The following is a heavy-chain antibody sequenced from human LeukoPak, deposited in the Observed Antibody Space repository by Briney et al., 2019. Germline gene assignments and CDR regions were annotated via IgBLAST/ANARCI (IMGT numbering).Heavy chain of an antibody. J-gene: IGHJ6*03. CDR1: GFTFSSYW. CDR2: INQDGSEK. V-gene: IGHV3-7*01. CDR3: ARDYYDILTGYYYYYMDV. D-gene: IGHD3-9*01. Sequence: GGSLRLSCAASGFTFSSYWMSWVRQAPGKGLEWVANINQDGSEKYYVDSVKGRFTISRDNAKNSLYLQMNSLRAEDTAVYYCARDYYDILTGYYYYYMDVWGKGTTVTISS.